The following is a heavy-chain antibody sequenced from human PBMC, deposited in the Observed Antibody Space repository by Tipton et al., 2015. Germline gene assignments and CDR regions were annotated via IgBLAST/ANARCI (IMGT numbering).Heavy chain of an antibody. CDR2: IHYTGST. J-gene: IGHJ3*02. D-gene: IGHD2-2*01. CDR3: AVPMTHGNDAFDI. Sequence: GLVKPSETLSLTCNVSGGSISTYYWSWIRQPPGKGLECIGYIHYTGSTNSNPSLKSRVTVSVDTSENQFSLRLSSVTAADTAMYYCAVPMTHGNDAFDIWGQGTMVTVSS. V-gene: IGHV4-59*01. CDR1: GGSISTYY.